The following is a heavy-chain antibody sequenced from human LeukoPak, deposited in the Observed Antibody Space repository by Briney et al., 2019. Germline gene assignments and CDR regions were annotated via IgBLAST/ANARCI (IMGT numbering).Heavy chain of an antibody. CDR2: IYYSGST. CDR3: ARLNYDMDDAFDI. Sequence: SETLSLTCTVSGGSISSYYWSWHRQPPGKGLEWIGYIYYSGSTNYNPSLKSRVTISVDTSKNQFSLKLSSVTAADTAVYYCARLNYDMDDAFDIWGQGTMVTGSS. V-gene: IGHV4-59*08. J-gene: IGHJ3*02. CDR1: GGSISSYY. D-gene: IGHD3-9*01.